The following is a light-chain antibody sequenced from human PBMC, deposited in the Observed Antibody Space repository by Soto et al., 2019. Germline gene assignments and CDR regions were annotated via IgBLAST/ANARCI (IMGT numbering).Light chain of an antibody. V-gene: IGLV1-40*01. CDR1: SSNIGAGYD. CDR3: QSYYGSLSAVV. CDR2: GNS. J-gene: IGLJ2*01. Sequence: QSVLTQPPSVSGAPGQRVTISCTGSSSNIGAGYDVHWYQQLPGTAPKLLIYGNSNRPSGVPDRFSGSKSGTSASLAITGLQAEDEADYYCQSYYGSLSAVVFGGGTKLTVL.